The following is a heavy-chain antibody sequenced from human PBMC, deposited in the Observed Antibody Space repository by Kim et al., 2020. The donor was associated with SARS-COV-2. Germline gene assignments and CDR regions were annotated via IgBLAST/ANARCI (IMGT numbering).Heavy chain of an antibody. Sequence: QKFQGRVTMTRDTSISTAYMELSRLRSDDTAVYYCARGVYCGGDCYYVDYWGQGTLVTVSS. V-gene: IGHV1-2*02. D-gene: IGHD2-21*02. J-gene: IGHJ4*02. CDR3: ARGVYCGGDCYYVDY.